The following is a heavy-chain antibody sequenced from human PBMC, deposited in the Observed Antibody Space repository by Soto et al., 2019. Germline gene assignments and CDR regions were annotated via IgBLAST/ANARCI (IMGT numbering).Heavy chain of an antibody. Sequence: PGGSLRLSCAASGFTFSSYAMHWVRQAPGKGLEWVAVISYDGSNKYYADSVKGRFTISRDNSKNTLYLQMNSLRAEDTAVYYCARGPFSGSYLFDYWGQGTLVTVS. CDR3: ARGPFSGSYLFDY. J-gene: IGHJ4*02. CDR2: ISYDGSNK. V-gene: IGHV3-30-3*01. D-gene: IGHD1-26*01. CDR1: GFTFSSYA.